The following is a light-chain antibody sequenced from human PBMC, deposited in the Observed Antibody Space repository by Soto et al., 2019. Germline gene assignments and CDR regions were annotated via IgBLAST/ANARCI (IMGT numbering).Light chain of an antibody. Sequence: DIQMTQSPSSLSASVGDRVTITCRASQSISSYLNWYQQKPGKAPKLLIYAASSLQSGVPSRFSGSGSGTDFNLTISSLQPEDFATYYCQQSYSTPITFGGETKVEIK. J-gene: IGKJ4*01. V-gene: IGKV1-39*01. CDR2: AAS. CDR1: QSISSY. CDR3: QQSYSTPIT.